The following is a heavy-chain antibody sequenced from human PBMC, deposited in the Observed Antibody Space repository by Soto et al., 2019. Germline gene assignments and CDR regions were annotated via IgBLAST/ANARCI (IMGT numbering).Heavy chain of an antibody. CDR1: GFAFRNYA. Sequence: GGALGLSGAASGFAFRNYAMIWVRQAPGKGLEWVSLVSATAGTTYYTDSVKGRFTISRDNSRNTVYLQMNSLRADDTAIYYCAKDRLAGGFDYWGQGTLVTVSS. CDR3: AKDRLAGGFDY. CDR2: VSATAGTT. V-gene: IGHV3-23*01. D-gene: IGHD3-16*01. J-gene: IGHJ4*02.